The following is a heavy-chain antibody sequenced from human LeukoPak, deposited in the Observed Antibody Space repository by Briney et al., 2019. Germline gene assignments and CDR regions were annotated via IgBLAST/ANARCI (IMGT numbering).Heavy chain of an antibody. D-gene: IGHD5-24*01. CDR1: GGSISSSSYY. CDR3: ARLRDGYNYLDY. Sequence: SETLSLTCTVSGGSISSSSYYWGWIRQPPGKGLEWIGSIYYSGSTYYNPSLKSRVTISVDTSKNQFSLKLSSVTAADTAVCYCARLRDGYNYLDYWGQGTLVTVSS. V-gene: IGHV4-39*01. CDR2: IYYSGST. J-gene: IGHJ4*02.